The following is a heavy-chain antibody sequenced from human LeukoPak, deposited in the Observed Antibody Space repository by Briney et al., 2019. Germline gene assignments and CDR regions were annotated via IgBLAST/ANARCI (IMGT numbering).Heavy chain of an antibody. CDR3: ARVVDYYDSSGTDLDY. CDR1: GYTFTSYG. V-gene: IGHV1-18*01. D-gene: IGHD3-22*01. CDR2: ISAYNGNT. Sequence: GSVKVSCKASGYTFTSYGISWVRQAPGQGLEWMGWISAYNGNTNYAQKLQGRVTMTTDTSTSTAYMELRSLRSDDTAVYYCARVVDYYDSSGTDLDYWGQGTLVTVSS. J-gene: IGHJ4*02.